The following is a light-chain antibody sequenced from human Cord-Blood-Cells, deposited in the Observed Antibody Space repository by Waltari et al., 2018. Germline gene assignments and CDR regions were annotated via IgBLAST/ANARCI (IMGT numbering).Light chain of an antibody. CDR2: GAS. J-gene: IGKJ4*01. Sequence: EIVMTQPPATLSVSPGESATLSCRASQSVSSNLAWYQQKPGQASRPLIYGASTRATGIPARFSGSGSETEFTLTIRSLQSEDFAVYYCQQYNNWALTFGGGTKVEIK. CDR3: QQYNNWALT. V-gene: IGKV3-15*01. CDR1: QSVSSN.